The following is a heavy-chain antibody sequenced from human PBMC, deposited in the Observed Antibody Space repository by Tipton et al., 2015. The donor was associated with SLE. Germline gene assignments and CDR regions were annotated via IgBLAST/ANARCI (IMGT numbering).Heavy chain of an antibody. CDR1: GGSVSSYY. CDR3: ARVLGAYGNYYYYYMDV. Sequence: QLVQSGPELKPSETLSLTCTVSGGSVSSYYWGWIRQPPGKGLEWIGYMYYTGNSNYNPSLRSRVTISLDTSKNQFSLKVTSVTAADTAVYYCARVLGAYGNYYYYYMDVWGKGTTVTISS. CDR2: MYYTGNS. J-gene: IGHJ6*03. D-gene: IGHD3-16*01. V-gene: IGHV4-59*02.